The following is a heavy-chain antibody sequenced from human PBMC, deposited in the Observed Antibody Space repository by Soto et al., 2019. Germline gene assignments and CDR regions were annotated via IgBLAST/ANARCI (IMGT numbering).Heavy chain of an antibody. D-gene: IGHD1-1*01. CDR2: IYYTGST. J-gene: IGHJ5*02. Sequence: NPSETLSLTCTVSGGSVTSGSSYWSWIRQPPGKGLEWIGAIYYTGSTNYNPSLKSRVTMSVDTSKNHFSLSLSSVTAADTAVYYCARDREIGIKNNLFDPWGQGALVTVSS. CDR3: ARDREIGIKNNLFDP. V-gene: IGHV4-61*03. CDR1: GGSVTSGSSY.